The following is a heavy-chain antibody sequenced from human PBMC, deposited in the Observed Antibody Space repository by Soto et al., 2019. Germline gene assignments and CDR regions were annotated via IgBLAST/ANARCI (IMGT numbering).Heavy chain of an antibody. J-gene: IGHJ4*02. CDR2: ISSSSSYI. Sequence: GGSLRLSCAASGFTFSSYSMNWVRQAPGKGLEWVSSISSSSSYIYYADSVKGRFTISRDNAKNSLYLQMNSLRAEDTAVYYCAREVYYYDSSGSFDYWGQGTLVTVSS. V-gene: IGHV3-21*01. CDR1: GFTFSSYS. CDR3: AREVYYYDSSGSFDY. D-gene: IGHD3-22*01.